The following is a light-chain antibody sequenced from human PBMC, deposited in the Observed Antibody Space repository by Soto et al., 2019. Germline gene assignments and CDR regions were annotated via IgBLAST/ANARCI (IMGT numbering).Light chain of an antibody. CDR1: SSDVGSYNL. Sequence: QSALTQPAYVSGSPGQSITISCTGTSSDVGSYNLVSWYQQHPGKAPKLMIYEVSKRPSGVSNRFSGSKSGNTASLTISGLQAEDEADYYCCSYAGSSYVFGTGTKVTVL. CDR3: CSYAGSSYV. V-gene: IGLV2-23*02. CDR2: EVS. J-gene: IGLJ1*01.